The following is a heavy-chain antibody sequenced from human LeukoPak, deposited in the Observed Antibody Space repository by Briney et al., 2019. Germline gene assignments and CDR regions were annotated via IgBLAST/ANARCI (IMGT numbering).Heavy chain of an antibody. CDR1: GFTFSHYG. V-gene: IGHV3-30*02. D-gene: IGHD2-8*01. CDR3: VKAAGPVYYYSMDV. CDR2: IRYDGNEK. J-gene: IGHJ6*03. Sequence: PGGSLRLSCAASGFTFSHYGMHWVRQAPGKGLEWVTFIRYDGNEKFYTDSVKGRFTVSRDNSKNTLYLQMNSLRAEDTAVYYCVKAAGPVYYYSMDVWGKGTTVTISS.